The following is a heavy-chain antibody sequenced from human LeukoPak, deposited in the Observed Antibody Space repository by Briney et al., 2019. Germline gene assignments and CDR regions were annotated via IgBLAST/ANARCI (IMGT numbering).Heavy chain of an antibody. D-gene: IGHD3-22*01. CDR2: NKSDGST. Sequence: PGGSLRLSCAASGFTFSSYWMHWVRHAPGKGLVWVSRNKSDGSTNYADSVKGRFTISRDNAKNTVSLQMNSLRAEDTGVYYCARAPSEIGGYYPEYFRHWGQGTLVTVSS. CDR1: GFTFSSYW. V-gene: IGHV3-74*01. CDR3: ARAPSEIGGYYPEYFRH. J-gene: IGHJ1*01.